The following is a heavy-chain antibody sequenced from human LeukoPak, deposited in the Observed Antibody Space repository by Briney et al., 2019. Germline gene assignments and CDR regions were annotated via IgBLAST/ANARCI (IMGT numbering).Heavy chain of an antibody. CDR3: AATTVTTHDAFDI. CDR2: IYPRDSDT. V-gene: IGHV5-51*01. D-gene: IGHD4-17*01. J-gene: IGHJ3*02. CDR1: GYKFTNYW. Sequence: GESLKISCKGSGYKFTNYWIAWVRQMPGQGLEWLGIIYPRDSDTRYSPSFQGQVTISADKSISTAYLQWSSLKASDTAMYYCAATTVTTHDAFDIWGQGTMVTVSS.